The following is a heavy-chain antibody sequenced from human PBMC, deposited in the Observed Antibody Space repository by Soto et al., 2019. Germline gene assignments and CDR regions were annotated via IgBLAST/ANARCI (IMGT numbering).Heavy chain of an antibody. D-gene: IGHD4-17*01. V-gene: IGHV3-74*01. J-gene: IGHJ4*02. CDR2: INSDESST. Sequence: EVQLVESGGGLVQPGGSLRLSCAASGFTFSSYWMHWVRQAPGKGLVWVSRINSDESSTSYADSVKGRFTISRDNAKNTLYLLMNSLRAEDTAVYYCARPDYGGATWLVYWGQGTLVTVFS. CDR1: GFTFSSYW. CDR3: ARPDYGGATWLVY.